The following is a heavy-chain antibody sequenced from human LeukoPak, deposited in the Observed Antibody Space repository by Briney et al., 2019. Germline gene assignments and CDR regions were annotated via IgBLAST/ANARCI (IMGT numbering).Heavy chain of an antibody. Sequence: SETLSLTCTVSGGSISSYYWSWIRQPPGKGLEWVGYIYYSGSTYYNPSLKSRVTISVDTSKNQFSLRLSSVTAADTAVYYCARGSGSYLDYWGQGTLATVSS. J-gene: IGHJ4*02. CDR1: GGSISSYY. D-gene: IGHD1-26*01. CDR3: ARGSGSYLDY. CDR2: IYYSGST. V-gene: IGHV4-59*12.